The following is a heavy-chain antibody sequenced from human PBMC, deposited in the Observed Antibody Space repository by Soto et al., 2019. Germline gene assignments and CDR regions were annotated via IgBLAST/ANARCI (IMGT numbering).Heavy chain of an antibody. Sequence: GGSLRLSFAASGFAFSSYGMHWARQAPGKGLEWVSFIWYDGSNKYYADSVKGRFTISRDNSKNTLYLQMNSLRAEDTAVYYCAREWDYGACHHLFHXWGQVTMVTVSX. J-gene: IGHJ4*02. CDR2: IWYDGSNK. CDR3: AREWDYGACHHLFHX. CDR1: GFAFSSYG. D-gene: IGHD4-17*01. V-gene: IGHV3-33*01.